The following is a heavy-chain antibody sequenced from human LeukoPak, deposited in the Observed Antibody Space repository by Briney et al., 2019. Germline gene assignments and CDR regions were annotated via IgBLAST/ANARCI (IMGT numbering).Heavy chain of an antibody. CDR3: ARDGKPYYYDSSGYYSDYYYYYGMDV. CDR2: IYSGGST. V-gene: IGHV3-66*01. D-gene: IGHD3-22*01. CDR1: GFTVSSNY. Sequence: GGSLRLSCAASGFTVSSNYMSWVRQAPVKGLEWVSVIYSGGSTYYADSVKGRFTISRDNSKNTLYLQMNSLRAEDTAVYYCARDGKPYYYDSSGYYSDYYYYYGMDVWGQGTTVTVSS. J-gene: IGHJ6*02.